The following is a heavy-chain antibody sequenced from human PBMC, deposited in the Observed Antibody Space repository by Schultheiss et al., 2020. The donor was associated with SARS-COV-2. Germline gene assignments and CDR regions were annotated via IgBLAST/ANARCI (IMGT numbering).Heavy chain of an antibody. CDR2: INHSGST. CDR3: ARDATLPGPNYFDY. J-gene: IGHJ4*02. D-gene: IGHD5-24*01. CDR1: GGSFNGYY. V-gene: IGHV4-34*01. Sequence: GSLRLSCAVYGGSFNGYYWSWIRQPPGKGLEWIGEINHSGSTNYNPSLKSRVTISVDTSKNQFSLRLTSVTAADTAVYYCARDATLPGPNYFDYWGQGTLVTVSS.